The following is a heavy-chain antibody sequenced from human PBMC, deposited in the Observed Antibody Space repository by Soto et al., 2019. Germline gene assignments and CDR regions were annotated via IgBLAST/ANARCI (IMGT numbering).Heavy chain of an antibody. CDR3: LRDMPWWRLDA. V-gene: IGHV3-74*03. CDR1: GLTFRSYW. J-gene: IGHJ5*02. D-gene: IGHD2-15*01. CDR2: INTDGSVA. Sequence: EVQLVESGGGLVQPGESLRLSCAASGLTFRSYWMHWVRQAPGTGLVWVSRINTDGSVAMYVDSVKGRFTISRNNAKNTLYVHMNSLRAEATAVYYCLRDMPWWRLDAWGQGTLVTVSS.